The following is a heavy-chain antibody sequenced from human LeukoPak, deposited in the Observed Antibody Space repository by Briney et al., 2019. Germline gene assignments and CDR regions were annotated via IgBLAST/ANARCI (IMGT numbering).Heavy chain of an antibody. CDR2: ISSSSTI. Sequence: GGSLRLSCAASGFTFSSYSMNWVRQAPGKGLEWVSYISSSSTIYYADSVKGRFTISRDNAKNSLYLQMNSLRAEDTAVYYCARNYGDYGYWGQGTLVTVSS. V-gene: IGHV3-48*01. D-gene: IGHD4-17*01. CDR1: GFTFSSYS. J-gene: IGHJ4*02. CDR3: ARNYGDYGY.